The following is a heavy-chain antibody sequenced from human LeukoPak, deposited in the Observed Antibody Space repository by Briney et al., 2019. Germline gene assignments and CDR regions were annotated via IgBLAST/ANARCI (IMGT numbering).Heavy chain of an antibody. J-gene: IGHJ5*02. CDR3: ARWTGDRSGGSCYSDWFDP. CDR2: IIPIFGTA. CDR1: GGTFSSYA. Sequence: GASVKVSCKASGGTFSSYAISWVRQAPGQGLEWMGGIIPIFGTANYAQKFQGRVTITADESTSTAYMELSSLRSEDTAVYYCARWTGDRSGGSCYSDWFDPWGQGTLVTDSS. D-gene: IGHD2-15*01. V-gene: IGHV1-69*13.